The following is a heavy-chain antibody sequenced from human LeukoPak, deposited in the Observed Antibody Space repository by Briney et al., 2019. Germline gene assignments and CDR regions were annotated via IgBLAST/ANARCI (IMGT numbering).Heavy chain of an antibody. D-gene: IGHD3-3*01. CDR2: IYYSGST. V-gene: IGHV4-61*01. J-gene: IGHJ3*02. CDR1: GGSVSSGSYY. Sequence: SGTLSLTCTVSGGSVSSGSYYWSWIRQPPGKGLEWIGYIYYSGSTNYNPSLKSRVTISVDTSKNQFSLKLSSVTAADTAVYYCARSQGEWLAADAFDIWGQGTMVTVSS. CDR3: ARSQGEWLAADAFDI.